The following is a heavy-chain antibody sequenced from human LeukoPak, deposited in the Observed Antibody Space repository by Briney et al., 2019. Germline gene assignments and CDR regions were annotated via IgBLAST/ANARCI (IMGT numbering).Heavy chain of an antibody. CDR2: ISGSGGST. Sequence: GGSLRLSCAASGFAFSSYAMSWVRQAPGKGLEWVSAISGSGGSTYYADSVKGRFTISRDNSKNTLYLQMNSLRAEDTAVYYCAKDPGPIPANYWGQGTLVTVSS. V-gene: IGHV3-23*01. CDR3: AKDPGPIPANY. D-gene: IGHD2-2*02. J-gene: IGHJ4*02. CDR1: GFAFSSYA.